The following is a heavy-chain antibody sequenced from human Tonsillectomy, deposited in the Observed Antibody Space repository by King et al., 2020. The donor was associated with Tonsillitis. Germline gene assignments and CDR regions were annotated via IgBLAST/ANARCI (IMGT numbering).Heavy chain of an antibody. Sequence: VQLVESGGGLVKPGGSLRLSCAASGFTFSNAWMSWVRQAPGKGLEWVGRIKSKTDGGTTDYAAPVKGRFTISRDDSKNTLYLQMNSLKTEETAVYYCTTGQGASYYRGNPPDFDYWGQGTLVTVSS. CDR1: GFTFSNAW. CDR3: TTGQGASYYRGNPPDFDY. D-gene: IGHD4-23*01. J-gene: IGHJ4*02. CDR2: IKSKTDGGTT. V-gene: IGHV3-15*01.